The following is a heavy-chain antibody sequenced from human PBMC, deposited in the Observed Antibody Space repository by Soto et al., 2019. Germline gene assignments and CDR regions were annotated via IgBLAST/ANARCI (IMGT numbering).Heavy chain of an antibody. Sequence: PSETLSLTCTVSDVSISGTRFYWGWIRQPPGKGLEWIGSVYYSGSTYYNPSLKSRVTISVDASKNQFSLKLTSVTAADTAVYYCARPVYVDTSMGIKFNWFDPWGQGTLVTVSS. CDR1: DVSISGTRFY. J-gene: IGHJ5*02. CDR2: VYYSGST. D-gene: IGHD5-18*01. CDR3: ARPVYVDTSMGIKFNWFDP. V-gene: IGHV4-39*01.